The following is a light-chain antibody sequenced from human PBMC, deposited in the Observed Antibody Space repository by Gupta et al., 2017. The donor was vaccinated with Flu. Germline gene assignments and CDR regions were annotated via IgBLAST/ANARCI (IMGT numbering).Light chain of an antibody. CDR3: SSYSGSRTL. V-gene: IGLV2-14*01. J-gene: IGLJ2*01. Sequence: QPITISCTGTSSDVGAYNYVAWYPQHPAKAPILVIFEVDTRPSGVSTRFSGAKSGTLASLTISGLQDEDESLYYCSSYSGSRTLFGGGTKLTVL. CDR1: SSDVGAYNY. CDR2: EVD.